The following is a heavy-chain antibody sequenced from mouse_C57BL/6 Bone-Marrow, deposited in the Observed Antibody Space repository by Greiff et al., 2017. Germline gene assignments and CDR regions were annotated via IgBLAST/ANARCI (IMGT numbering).Heavy chain of an antibody. V-gene: IGHV6-6*01. D-gene: IGHD2-4*01. J-gene: IGHJ2*01. Sequence: EVKVEESGGGLVQPGGSMKLSCAASGFTFSDAWMDWVRQSPEKGLEWVAEIRNKANNHATYYAESVKVRFTISRDDSKSSVYLQMNSLRAEDTGIYYCTRGDYDYDDGAYYFDYWGQGTTLTVSS. CDR1: GFTFSDAW. CDR3: TRGDYDYDDGAYYFDY. CDR2: IRNKANNHAT.